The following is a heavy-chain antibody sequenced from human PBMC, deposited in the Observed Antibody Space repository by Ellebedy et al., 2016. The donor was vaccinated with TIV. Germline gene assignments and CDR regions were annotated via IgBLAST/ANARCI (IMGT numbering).Heavy chain of an antibody. D-gene: IGHD3-9*01. CDR1: GYSFTNYW. J-gene: IGHJ2*01. V-gene: IGHV5-51*01. CDR2: IYPGDSDT. Sequence: GESLKISCKASGYSFTNYWIGWVRQMPGKGLEWMGIIYPGDSDTTYSPSFQGQVTISADKSTSTAYLQWSSLKASDTAIYYCARRGYYDILTGYFDLWGRGTLVTVSS. CDR3: ARRGYYDILTGYFDL.